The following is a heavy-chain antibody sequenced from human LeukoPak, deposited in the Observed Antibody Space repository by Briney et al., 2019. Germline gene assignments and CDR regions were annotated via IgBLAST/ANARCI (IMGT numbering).Heavy chain of an antibody. CDR1: GFTFSSYS. D-gene: IGHD5-18*01. J-gene: IGHJ4*02. CDR2: ISSRSSYI. CDR3: ARVRNTAMRGGFDY. V-gene: IGHV3-21*04. Sequence: GGSLRLSCAASGFTFSSYSINWVRQAPGKGLEWVSSISSRSSYIYYADSLKGRFTISRDNAKNSVFLQMNNLTAEDTAVYYCARVRNTAMRGGFDYWGQGTPVTVSS.